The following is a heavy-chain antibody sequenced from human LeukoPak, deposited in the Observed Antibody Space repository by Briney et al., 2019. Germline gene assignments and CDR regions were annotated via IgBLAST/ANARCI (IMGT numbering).Heavy chain of an antibody. CDR2: SDYRRST. J-gene: IGHJ3*02. D-gene: IGHD6-6*01. CDR3: ASNFIAARRGGDAFDI. V-gene: IGHV4-39*01. Sequence: SETLSLTCTVSGGSISISSYYCGWTRQPPGKGLEWIGSSDYRRSTYDNPSLKSRVTISVDTSKNQFSMKLSSVTAADTAVYYWASNFIAARRGGDAFDIWGQGTMVTVSS. CDR1: GGSISISSYY.